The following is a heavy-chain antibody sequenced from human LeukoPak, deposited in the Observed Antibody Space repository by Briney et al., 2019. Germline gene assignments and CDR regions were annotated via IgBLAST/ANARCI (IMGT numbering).Heavy chain of an antibody. Sequence: AGGSLRLSCAASGFTFSSHSMNGVRHAPGKGLEWGSSISSSSSYIYYADSGKGQFTISRDNAKNSLYLQMNGLRAEDTAVYYCARDSSGVAAAGTSGVYYLDYWGQGTLVSVSS. J-gene: IGHJ4*02. D-gene: IGHD6-13*01. CDR2: ISSSSSYI. CDR1: GFTFSSHS. CDR3: ARDSSGVAAAGTSGVYYLDY. V-gene: IGHV3-21*01.